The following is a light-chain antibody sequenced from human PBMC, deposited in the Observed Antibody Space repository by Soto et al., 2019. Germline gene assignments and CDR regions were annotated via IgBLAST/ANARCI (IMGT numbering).Light chain of an antibody. J-gene: IGKJ4*01. CDR1: QGISSY. V-gene: IGKV1-9*01. CDR3: QQLNSYPLN. CDR2: AAS. Sequence: DIQLTQSPSFLSASVGDRVTITCRASQGISSYLAWYQQKPGKAPRLLIYAASTLQSVVPSRFSGSGSGTEFTLTISSLQPEDFATYYCQQLNSYPLNFGGGTKVEIK.